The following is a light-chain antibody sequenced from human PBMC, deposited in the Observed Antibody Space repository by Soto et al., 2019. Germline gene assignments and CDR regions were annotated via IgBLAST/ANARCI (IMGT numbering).Light chain of an antibody. CDR1: QGISNW. CDR2: AAS. V-gene: IGKV1D-12*01. J-gene: IGKJ3*01. Sequence: DIQMTQSPSSVSASVGDRVSITCLASQGISNWLAWYQQKPGRDPKLLIYAASSLQSGVSSRFSGSGSGTDFTLTISRLQPEDLATYSGQQGNRFPFTVGPGTKVDIK. CDR3: QQGNRFPFT.